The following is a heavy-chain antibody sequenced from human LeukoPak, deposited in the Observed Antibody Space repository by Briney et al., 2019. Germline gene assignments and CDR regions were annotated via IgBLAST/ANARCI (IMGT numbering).Heavy chain of an antibody. D-gene: IGHD3-9*01. V-gene: IGHV1-18*01. CDR2: ISAYNGNT. CDR1: GYTFTSYG. CDR3: ARVEQYYDILTGYYYYYYGMDV. Sequence: ASVKVSCKASGYTFTSYGISWVRQAPGQGLEWMGWISAYNGNTNYAQKLQGGVTMTTDTSTSTAYMELRSLRSDDTAVYYCARVEQYYDILTGYYYYYYGMDVWGQGTTVTVSS. J-gene: IGHJ6*02.